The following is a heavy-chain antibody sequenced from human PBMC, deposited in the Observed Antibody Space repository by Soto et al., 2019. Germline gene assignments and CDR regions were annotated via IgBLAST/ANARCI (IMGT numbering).Heavy chain of an antibody. CDR2: IWSDGTNK. CDR1: GFTFSTYG. CDR3: ASLDTAMIKTAGY. D-gene: IGHD5-18*01. Sequence: GGSLRLSCAASGFTFSTYGMHWVRQAPGKGLEWVALIWSDGTNKYYADSVKGRFTISRDNSKKTLYLQMNSLTVEDTAMYYCASLDTAMIKTAGYWGQGTQVTVSS. J-gene: IGHJ4*02. V-gene: IGHV3-33*01.